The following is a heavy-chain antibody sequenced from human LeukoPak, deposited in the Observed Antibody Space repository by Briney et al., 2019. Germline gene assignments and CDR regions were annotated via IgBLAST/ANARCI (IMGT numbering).Heavy chain of an antibody. CDR1: GFTISSYE. CDR3: TRGTGGSA. CDR2: ISGGDTTI. Sequence: GGSLRLSCAASGFTISSYEMNWARQAPGKGLEWVSYISGGDTTIYYADSVRGRFTISRDNAKNSLYLQMNSLRAEDTALYYCTRGTGGSAWGQGTLVTVSS. V-gene: IGHV3-48*03. D-gene: IGHD2-15*01. J-gene: IGHJ5*02.